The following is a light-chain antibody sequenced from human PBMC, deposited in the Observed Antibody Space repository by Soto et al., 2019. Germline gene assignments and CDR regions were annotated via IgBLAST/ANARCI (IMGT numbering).Light chain of an antibody. Sequence: QSALTQPASVSGSPGQSIPISCTGTSSDVGSYNLVSWYQKHPGQAPQLMIYEGSKRPSGVSNRFSGSKSGNTASLTISGLQDEDEADYDCCSYAGSSTFHVVFGGGTKLTVL. CDR1: SSDVGSYNL. CDR2: EGS. CDR3: CSYAGSSTFHVV. J-gene: IGLJ2*01. V-gene: IGLV2-23*03.